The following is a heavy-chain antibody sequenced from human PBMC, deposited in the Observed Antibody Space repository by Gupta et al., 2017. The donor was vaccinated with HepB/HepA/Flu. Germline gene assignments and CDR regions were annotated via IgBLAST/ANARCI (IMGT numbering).Heavy chain of an antibody. D-gene: IGHD3-3*01. CDR3: ARRILSMNAFDL. CDR1: GFTFRNYG. CDR2: IWSDESKK. V-gene: IGHV3-33*01. Sequence: QEHLVESGGDVVQPGRSLRLSCAASGFTFRNYGMHWVRQAPGKGLEWVAVIWSDESKKYYADAVQGRLTISRDNSNNMLFLQMNSLRAEDTAVYYCARRILSMNAFDLWGPGTMVTVSS. J-gene: IGHJ3*01.